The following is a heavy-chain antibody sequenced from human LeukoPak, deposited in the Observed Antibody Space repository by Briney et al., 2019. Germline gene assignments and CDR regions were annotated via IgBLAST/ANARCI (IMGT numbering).Heavy chain of an antibody. CDR3: ARHLGGSIAAAFKH. CDR1: GYSISSGYY. V-gene: IGHV4-38-2*02. Sequence: SETLSLTCTVSGYSISSGYYWGWIRQSPGKGLEWIGSIYHGGSTYYNPSLRSRVIVSVDTSKNHFSLKLSSVTAADTAVYYCARHLGGSIAAAFKHWGQGTLVTVSS. D-gene: IGHD6-13*01. J-gene: IGHJ4*02. CDR2: IYHGGST.